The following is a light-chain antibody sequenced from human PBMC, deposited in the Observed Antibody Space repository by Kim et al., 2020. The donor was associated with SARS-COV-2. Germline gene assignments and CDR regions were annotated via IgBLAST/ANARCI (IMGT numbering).Light chain of an antibody. CDR1: SSNIGSNY. CDR3: AAWDDSLSGVL. J-gene: IGLJ2*01. V-gene: IGLV1-47*02. CDR2: SSN. Sequence: GQRVTISCSGSSSNIGSNYVYWYQQLPGTAPNLLIYSSNQRPSGVADRFSGSKSGTSSSLAISGLRSEDEADYYCAAWDDSLSGVLFGGGTQLTVL.